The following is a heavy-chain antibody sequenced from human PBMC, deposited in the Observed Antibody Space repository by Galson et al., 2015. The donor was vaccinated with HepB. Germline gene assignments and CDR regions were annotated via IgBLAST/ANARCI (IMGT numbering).Heavy chain of an antibody. CDR2: IKSDGIGT. CDR1: GFTFSSYW. Sequence: SLRLSCAASGFTFSSYWMHWVRQAPGKGLVWVSHIKSDGIGTTYADSVKGRFTISRDNAKNTLYLQMNSLRAEDTAVYYCARETGYSGHDPPFDYWGQGTLVTVSS. V-gene: IGHV3-74*01. D-gene: IGHD5-12*01. J-gene: IGHJ4*02. CDR3: ARETGYSGHDPPFDY.